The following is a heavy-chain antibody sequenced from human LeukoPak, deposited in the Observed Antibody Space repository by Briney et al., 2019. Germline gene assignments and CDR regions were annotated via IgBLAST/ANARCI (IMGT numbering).Heavy chain of an antibody. V-gene: IGHV4-38-2*02. D-gene: IGHD2-2*01. CDR1: GYSISSGYY. CDR2: IYYSGST. J-gene: IGHJ6*03. Sequence: SETLSLTCTVSGYSISSGYYWGWIRQPPGKGLEWIGSIYYSGSTYYNPSLKSRVTILVDTSKNQFSLKLSSVTAADTAVYYCAREGRSIVVVPAARRTNYYYMDVWGKGTTVTVSS. CDR3: AREGRSIVVVPAARRTNYYYMDV.